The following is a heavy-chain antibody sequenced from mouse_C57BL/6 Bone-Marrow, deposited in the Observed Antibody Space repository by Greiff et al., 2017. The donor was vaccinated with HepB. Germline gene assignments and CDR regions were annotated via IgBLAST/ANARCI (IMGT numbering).Heavy chain of an antibody. D-gene: IGHD2-4*01. CDR2: IYPGNSDT. Sequence: VQLQQSGTVLARPGASVKMSCKTSGYTFTSYWMHWVKQRPGQGLEWIGAIYPGNSDTSYNQKFKGKAKLTAVTSASTAYMELSSLTNEDSAVYYCTRSRDYDYVPFAYWGQGTLVTVSA. CDR3: TRSRDYDYVPFAY. CDR1: GYTFTSYW. J-gene: IGHJ3*01. V-gene: IGHV1-5*01.